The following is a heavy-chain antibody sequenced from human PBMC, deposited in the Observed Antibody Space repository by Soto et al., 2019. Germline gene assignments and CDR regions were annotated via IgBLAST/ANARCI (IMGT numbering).Heavy chain of an antibody. J-gene: IGHJ6*02. D-gene: IGHD3-22*01. CDR2: IYYSGST. CDR1: GGPISSGDYY. CDR3: ARATTLRKWLQPYEDYYYYGMDV. Sequence: PSETLSLTCTVSGGPISSGDYYWSWIRQPPGKGLEWIGYIYYSGSTYYNPSLKSRVTISVDTSKNQFSLKLSSVTAADTAVYYCARATTLRKWLQPYEDYYYYGMDVWGQGTTVTVS. V-gene: IGHV4-30-4*01.